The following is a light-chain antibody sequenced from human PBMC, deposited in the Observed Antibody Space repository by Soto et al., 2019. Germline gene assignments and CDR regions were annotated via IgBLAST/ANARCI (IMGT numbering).Light chain of an antibody. CDR1: QSISIW. J-gene: IGKJ1*01. Sequence: DIQMTQSPSILSASVGDRVTITCRASQSISIWLAWYQQKPGKAPKLLIQKASSLESGIPSRFSGSGSGTEFTLTISSLQPDDFATYHCQQYKSYPLAFGQGTKVEI. CDR3: QQYKSYPLA. CDR2: KAS. V-gene: IGKV1-5*03.